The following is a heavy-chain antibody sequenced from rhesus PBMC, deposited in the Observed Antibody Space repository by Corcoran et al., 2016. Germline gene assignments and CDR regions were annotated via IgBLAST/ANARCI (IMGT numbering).Heavy chain of an antibody. J-gene: IGHJ6*01. CDR3: ARELFWTGYYYA. CDR1: GGSISSNY. Sequence: QLQLQESGPGLVTPSETLSLTCAVSGGSISSNYWSWIRQPPGTGLEWIGRISGSGGSTDYNPSLKTRVTISTDTSKNQFSLKLSSVTAADTAVYYCARELFWTGYYYARGQGVVVTVSS. D-gene: IGHD3-3*01. V-gene: IGHV4-173*01. CDR2: ISGSGGST.